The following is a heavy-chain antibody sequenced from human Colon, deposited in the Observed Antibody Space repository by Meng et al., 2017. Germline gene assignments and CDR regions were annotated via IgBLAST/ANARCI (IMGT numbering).Heavy chain of an antibody. CDR1: GYTFTGYF. V-gene: IGHV1-2*06. CDR3: ARGSLASAAGTSVFDY. CDR2: INPNTGAK. Sequence: AQPLQLGADVNKPGGSVQVSCKASGYTFTGYFMHRVRQSPGQGLELMGRINPNTGAKHFAQNFQGGVTMTRDTSTTTAYMELSSLRSDDTAIYYCARGSLASAAGTSVFDYWGQGTLVTVSS. D-gene: IGHD6-13*01. J-gene: IGHJ4*02.